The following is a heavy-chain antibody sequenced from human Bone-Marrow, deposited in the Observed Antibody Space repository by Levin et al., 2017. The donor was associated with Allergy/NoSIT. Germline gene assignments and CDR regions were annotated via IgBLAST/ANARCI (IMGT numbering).Heavy chain of an antibody. CDR3: ARPPRGAGWNGVNV. CDR2: IIPNFGSP. J-gene: IGHJ6*02. V-gene: IGHV1-69*13. D-gene: IGHD3-10*01. Sequence: SVKVSCKPSGGTFNNYVIQWVRQAPGQGLEWMGAIIPNFGSPNYAQKFQGRVTITADASTTTVYMELSRLRSDETARYFCARPPRGAGWNGVNVWGQGTTVIVSS. CDR1: GGTFNNYV.